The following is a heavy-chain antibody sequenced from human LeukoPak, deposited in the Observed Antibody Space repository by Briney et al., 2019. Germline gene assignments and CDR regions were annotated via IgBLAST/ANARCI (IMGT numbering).Heavy chain of an antibody. Sequence: SETLSLTCTVSGGSISSYYWNWIRQPPGKGLEWIGYIYYSGSTKYNPSLKSRVTISVDTSKNQFSLKLSSVTAADTAVYYCARLDSSGCLSVWGHGTLVTVSS. CDR3: ARLDSSGCLSV. CDR1: GGSISSYY. V-gene: IGHV4-59*08. CDR2: IYYSGST. D-gene: IGHD6-19*01. J-gene: IGHJ4*01.